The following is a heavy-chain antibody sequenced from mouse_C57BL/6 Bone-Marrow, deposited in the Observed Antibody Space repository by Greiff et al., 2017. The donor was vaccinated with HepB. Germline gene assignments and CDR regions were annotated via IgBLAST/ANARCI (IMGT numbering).Heavy chain of an antibody. D-gene: IGHD2-4*01. CDR1: GYTFTSYG. Sequence: VQLQQSGAELARPGASVKLSCKASGYTFTSYGISWVKQRTGQGLEWIGEIYPRSGNTYYNEKFKGRATLTADKSSSTAYMELRSLTSEDSAVYFCATPDYDVWFAYWGQGTLVTVSA. CDR2: IYPRSGNT. J-gene: IGHJ3*01. V-gene: IGHV1-81*01. CDR3: ATPDYDVWFAY.